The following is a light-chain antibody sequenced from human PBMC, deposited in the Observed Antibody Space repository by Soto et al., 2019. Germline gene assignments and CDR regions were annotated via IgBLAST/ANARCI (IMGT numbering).Light chain of an antibody. Sequence: EIVFTQSPGTRSLSPGERATLSCRASHTISSSYLAWYQQKPGQAPRLLMYGISRRETGIPDRFSGSGSGTEFTLTISSLQSEDFAVYDCQQYNNWTWTFGQGTKVDIK. CDR2: GIS. CDR1: HTISSSY. CDR3: QQYNNWTWT. V-gene: IGKV3-20*01. J-gene: IGKJ1*01.